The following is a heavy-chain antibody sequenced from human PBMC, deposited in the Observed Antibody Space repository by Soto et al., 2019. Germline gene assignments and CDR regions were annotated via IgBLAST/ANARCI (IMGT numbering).Heavy chain of an antibody. CDR2: ISGSGGST. D-gene: IGHD6-19*01. CDR3: AKDPLRGSVAGLYYFDY. Sequence: GESLKISCAASGFTFSSYAMSWVRQAPGKGLEWVSAISGSGGSTYYADSVKGRFTISRDNSKNTLYLQMNSLRAEDTAVYYCAKDPLRGSVAGLYYFDYWGQGTLVTVSS. J-gene: IGHJ4*02. V-gene: IGHV3-23*01. CDR1: GFTFSSYA.